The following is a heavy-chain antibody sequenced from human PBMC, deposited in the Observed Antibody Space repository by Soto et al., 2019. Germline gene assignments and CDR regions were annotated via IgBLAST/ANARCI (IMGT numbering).Heavy chain of an antibody. CDR2: ISYDGSNK. Sequence: GGSLRLSCAASGFTFSGYAMHWVRQAPGKGLEWVAVISYDGSNKYYADYVKGRITISRDNSKNTLYLQMNSLRAEDTAVFYCARESTSPYYFYYYYGMDVWGQGTTVTVSS. V-gene: IGHV3-30-3*01. CDR3: ARESTSPYYFYYYYGMDV. J-gene: IGHJ6*02. D-gene: IGHD2-21*01. CDR1: GFTFSGYA.